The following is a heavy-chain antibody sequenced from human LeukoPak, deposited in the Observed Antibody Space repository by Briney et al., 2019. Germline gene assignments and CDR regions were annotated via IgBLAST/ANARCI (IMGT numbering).Heavy chain of an antibody. V-gene: IGHV3-11*01. D-gene: IGHD3-22*01. CDR1: GFTFSDYH. CDR3: ARDLWDSSGYVSWDY. Sequence: GGSLRLSCAASGFTFSDYHMSWIRQAPGKGLEWVSYISSSGSTIYYADSVKGRFTISRDNAKNSLYLQMNSLRAEDTAVYYCARDLWDSSGYVSWDYWGQGTLVTVSS. J-gene: IGHJ4*02. CDR2: ISSSGSTI.